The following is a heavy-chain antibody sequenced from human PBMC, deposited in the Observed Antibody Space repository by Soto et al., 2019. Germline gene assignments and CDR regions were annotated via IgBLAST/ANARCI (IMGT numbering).Heavy chain of an antibody. CDR2: TYYRSKWYN. V-gene: IGHV6-1*01. CDR1: GDSGSGNSAA. CDR3: ARGMPLVGATTHYYYGMDV. J-gene: IGHJ6*02. Sequence: SQTLSLTCAISGDSGSGNSAAWNWIRQSPSRGLEWLGRTYYRSKWYNDYAVSVKSRITINPDTSKNQFSLQLNSVTPEDTAVYYCARGMPLVGATTHYYYGMDVWGQGTTVTVSS. D-gene: IGHD1-26*01.